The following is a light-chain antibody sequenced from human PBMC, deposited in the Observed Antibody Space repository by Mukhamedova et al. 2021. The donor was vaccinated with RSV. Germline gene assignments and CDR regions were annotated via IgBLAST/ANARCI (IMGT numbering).Light chain of an antibody. V-gene: IGKV1-39*01. J-gene: IGKJ4*01. CDR2: AAS. Sequence: GEAPRLLIYAASSLQTGVPSRFSGRGSGTDLTLTINNLQPEDFATYYCQQTYSTLLSFGGGTRVDIK. CDR3: QQTYSTLLS.